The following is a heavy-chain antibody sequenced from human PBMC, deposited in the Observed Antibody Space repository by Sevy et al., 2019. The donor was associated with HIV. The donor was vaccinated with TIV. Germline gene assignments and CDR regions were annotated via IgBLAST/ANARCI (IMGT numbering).Heavy chain of an antibody. CDR1: GGSITSLY. D-gene: IGHD1-26*01. CDR3: AGENAWGRGYS. CDR2: TYYNGHI. J-gene: IGHJ4*02. V-gene: IGHV4-59*08. Sequence: SETLSLTCTVSGGSITSLYWNWIRQPPGKGREWIANTYYNGHINYNPSLKSRVTLSLDTSKNQFSLRLSSVTAADTAMYYCAGENAWGRGYSWGQGTLVTVSS.